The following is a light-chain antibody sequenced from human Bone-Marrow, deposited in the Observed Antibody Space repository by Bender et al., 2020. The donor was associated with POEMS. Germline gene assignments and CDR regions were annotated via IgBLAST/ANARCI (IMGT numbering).Light chain of an antibody. V-gene: IGLV3-1*01. CDR3: QAWDGSTYV. CDR1: QLGDKY. CDR2: QDT. Sequence: SYELTQPPSVSVSPGQTASMTCSGEQLGDKYVSWYQQKPGQSPALVIYQDTKRPPGLPERFFGSNSGNTATLTISGTQALDEADYYCQAWDGSTYVFGAGTKVTVL. J-gene: IGLJ1*01.